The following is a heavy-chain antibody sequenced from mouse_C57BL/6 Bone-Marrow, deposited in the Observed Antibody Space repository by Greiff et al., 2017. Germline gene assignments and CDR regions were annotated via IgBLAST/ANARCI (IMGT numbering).Heavy chain of an antibody. J-gene: IGHJ2*01. CDR1: GYTFTSYW. D-gene: IGHD1-2*01. CDR2: IDPSDSYT. CDR3: AREGDYCGRGDY. Sequence: QVQLQQPGAELVMPGASVKLSCKASGYTFTSYWMHWVKQRPGQGLEWIGEIDPSDSYTNYNQKFKGKSTLTVDKSSSTAYMQPSSLTSEDSAVYYCAREGDYCGRGDYWGQGTTLTVSS. V-gene: IGHV1-69*01.